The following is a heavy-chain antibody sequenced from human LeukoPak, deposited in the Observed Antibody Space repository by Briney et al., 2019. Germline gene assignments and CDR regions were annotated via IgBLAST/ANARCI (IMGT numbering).Heavy chain of an antibody. Sequence: ASVKVSCKASGYTFTSYDINWVRQATGQGLEWMGWMNPNSGNTGYAQKFQGRVTMTRNTSISTAYMELSSLRSEDTAVYYCARGPPDIVVVVAANDAFDIWGQGTIVTVSS. CDR1: GYTFTSYD. CDR2: MNPNSGNT. J-gene: IGHJ3*02. V-gene: IGHV1-8*01. D-gene: IGHD2-15*01. CDR3: ARGPPDIVVVVAANDAFDI.